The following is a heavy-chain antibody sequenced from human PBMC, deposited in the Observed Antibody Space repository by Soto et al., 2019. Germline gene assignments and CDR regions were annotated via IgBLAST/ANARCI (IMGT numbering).Heavy chain of an antibody. CDR2: ISAYNGNT. CDR3: SISTNRNTDWA. CDR1: GYTFTSYG. Sequence: QVQLVQSGAEVKKPGASVKVSCKASGYTFTSYGISWVRQAPGQGLEWMGWISAYNGNTNYAQKLQGRGTMTTDTSTSTAYTELRSLSSDDTAVYYCSISTNRNTDWAWGQGTLVTVSS. V-gene: IGHV1-18*01. J-gene: IGHJ4*02. D-gene: IGHD2-2*01.